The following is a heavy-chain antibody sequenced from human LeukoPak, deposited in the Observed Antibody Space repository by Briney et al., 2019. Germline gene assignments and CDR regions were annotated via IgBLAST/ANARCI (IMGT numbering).Heavy chain of an antibody. V-gene: IGHV3-9*01. D-gene: IGHD3-9*01. J-gene: IGHJ1*01. Sequence: PGGSLRLSCAASGFTFDDYAMHWVRQTPGKGLGWVSGISWNSGIIEYADSMKGRFTISRDNAKNSLYLQMNSLRPEDTALYYCTQGGHDILTGPVHWGQGTLVTVSS. CDR3: TQGGHDILTGPVH. CDR1: GFTFDDYA. CDR2: ISWNSGII.